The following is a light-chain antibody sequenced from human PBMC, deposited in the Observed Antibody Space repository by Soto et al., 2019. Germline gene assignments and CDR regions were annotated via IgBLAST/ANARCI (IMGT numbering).Light chain of an antibody. CDR1: QSINIY. J-gene: IGKJ1*01. V-gene: IGKV1-39*01. CDR2: VAS. Sequence: DIQMTQSPSSLSASVGDSVTITCRASQSINIYLSWYQQKPGKAPKLLINVASTLQGGVPSRFSGSGSGTEFTLAISSLQPEDSATYYCQQSYSTPRTFGQGTKVDSK. CDR3: QQSYSTPRT.